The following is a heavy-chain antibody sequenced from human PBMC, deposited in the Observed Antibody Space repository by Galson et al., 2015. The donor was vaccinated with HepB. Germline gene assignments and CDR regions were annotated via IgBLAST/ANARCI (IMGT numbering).Heavy chain of an antibody. CDR1: GFTVSSNY. CDR3: ARFPLPGIVTYDY. D-gene: IGHD1-26*01. V-gene: IGHV3-66*02. J-gene: IGHJ4*02. CDR2: IYSGGST. Sequence: SLRLSCAASGFTVSSNYMSWVRQAPGKGLEWVSVIYSGGSTYYADSVKGRFTISRDNSKNTLYLQMNSLRAEDTAVYYCARFPLPGIVTYDYWGQGTLVTVSS.